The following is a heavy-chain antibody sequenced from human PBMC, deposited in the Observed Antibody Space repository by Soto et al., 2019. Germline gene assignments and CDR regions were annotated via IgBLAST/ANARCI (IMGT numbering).Heavy chain of an antibody. D-gene: IGHD2-15*01. CDR2: VYSSGTT. CDR3: ARGAPAASYYYYYMDV. J-gene: IGHJ6*03. CDR1: GGSSNGYY. Sequence: SETLSLTCTVSGGSSNGYYYNWIRQSPGKGLDWLGNVYSSGTTKYNPSLKSRVTISVDTSKNQFSLQLSSVTAADTAVYYCARGAPAASYYYYYMDVWGKGTTVTVS. V-gene: IGHV4-59*12.